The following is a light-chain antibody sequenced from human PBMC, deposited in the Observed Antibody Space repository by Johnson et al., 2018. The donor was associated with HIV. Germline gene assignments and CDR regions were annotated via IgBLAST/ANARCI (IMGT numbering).Light chain of an antibody. CDR3: GTWDSSLGTYV. J-gene: IGLJ1*01. CDR1: SSNIGSNF. Sequence: QSVLTQPPSVSAAPGQKVTISCSGSSSNIGSNFVSWYQQLPGTAPKLLIYENNKRPSGIPDRFSGSKSATSATLGITGLQTGDEADYYCGTWDSSLGTYVFGSGTKVTVL. V-gene: IGLV1-51*02. CDR2: ENN.